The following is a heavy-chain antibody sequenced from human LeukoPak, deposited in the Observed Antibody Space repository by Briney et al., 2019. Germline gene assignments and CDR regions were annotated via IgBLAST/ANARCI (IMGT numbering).Heavy chain of an antibody. D-gene: IGHD4-17*01. Sequence: ASVKVSCKVSGYTLTELSMHWVRQAPGKGLEWMGGFDPEDGETIYAQKFQGRVTMTEDTSTDTAYMELSSLRSEDTAVYYCAKDRATVTPTVFDYWGQGTLVTVSS. J-gene: IGHJ4*02. CDR3: AKDRATVTPTVFDY. CDR1: GYTLTELS. CDR2: FDPEDGET. V-gene: IGHV1-24*01.